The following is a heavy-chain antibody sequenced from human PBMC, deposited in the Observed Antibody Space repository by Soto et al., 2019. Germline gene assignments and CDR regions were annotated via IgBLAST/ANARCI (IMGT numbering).Heavy chain of an antibody. CDR3: ARWAVVPAAHRGGYYYYGMDV. Sequence: QVQLVQSGAEVKKPGSSVKVSCKASGGTFSSYAISWVRQAPGQGLEWMGGIIPIFGTANYAQKFQGRVTITADESTSTAYMELSSLRSEDTAVYYCARWAVVPAAHRGGYYYYGMDVWGQGTTVTVSS. CDR1: GGTFSSYA. CDR2: IIPIFGTA. J-gene: IGHJ6*02. V-gene: IGHV1-69*12. D-gene: IGHD2-2*01.